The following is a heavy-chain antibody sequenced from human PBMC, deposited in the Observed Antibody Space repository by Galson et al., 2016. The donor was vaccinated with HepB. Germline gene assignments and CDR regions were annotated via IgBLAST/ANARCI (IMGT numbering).Heavy chain of an antibody. CDR1: GGSISSTNYY. Sequence: ETLSLTCTVSGGSISSTNYYWGWIRQPPGKGLEWIGNTHYSGSSYYTSSLKSRVTITVDTSKNQFFLKVKSVTAADTAVYYCATSDYYGSEYDYWGRGTLVTVSS. J-gene: IGHJ4*02. CDR3: ATSDYYGSEYDY. V-gene: IGHV4-39*01. D-gene: IGHD3-10*01. CDR2: THYSGSS.